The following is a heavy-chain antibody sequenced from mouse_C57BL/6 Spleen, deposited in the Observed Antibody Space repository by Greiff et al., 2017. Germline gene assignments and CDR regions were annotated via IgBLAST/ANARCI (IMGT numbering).Heavy chain of an antibody. J-gene: IGHJ2*01. Sequence: QVTLKESGPGILQPSQTLSLTCSFSGFSLSTFGMGVGWIRQPSGKGLEWLAHIWWDDAKYYNPALKSRLTITKDTSKNQVILKIANVDTADTATYYCARISTTVVNFDDWGQGTTLTVSS. D-gene: IGHD1-1*01. CDR1: GFSLSTFGMG. CDR2: IWWDDAK. CDR3: ARISTTVVNFDD. V-gene: IGHV8-8*01.